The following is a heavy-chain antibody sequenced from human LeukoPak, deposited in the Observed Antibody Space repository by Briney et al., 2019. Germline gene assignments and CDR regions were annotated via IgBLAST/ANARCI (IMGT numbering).Heavy chain of an antibody. J-gene: IGHJ5*02. CDR1: GFTFSSYA. V-gene: IGHV3-23*01. D-gene: IGHD2-15*01. Sequence: GGSLRLSCAASGFTFSSYAMSWVRQAPGKGLEWVSAISGGGRSTYYTDSVKGRFTISRDNSKNTLYLQMNSLRAEDTAVYYCAKDLRDVVVVAATDWFDPWGQGTLVTVSS. CDR3: AKDLRDVVVVAATDWFDP. CDR2: ISGGGRST.